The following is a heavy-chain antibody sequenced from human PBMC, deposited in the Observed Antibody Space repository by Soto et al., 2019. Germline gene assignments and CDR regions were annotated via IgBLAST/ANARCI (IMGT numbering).Heavy chain of an antibody. D-gene: IGHD2-15*01. Sequence: QVQLVQSGAEVKKPGSSVKVSCKASGGTISNYTISWVRQAPGQGLEWMGRVVPVLNIRNYAQKFQGRVAITADKSTSTAYMELSSLRSEDTAVYYCAREGGGYCSGGSCYSEFAFDIWGQGTKVTASS. CDR3: AREGGGYCSGGSCYSEFAFDI. CDR1: GGTISNYT. V-gene: IGHV1-69*08. CDR2: VVPVLNIR. J-gene: IGHJ3*02.